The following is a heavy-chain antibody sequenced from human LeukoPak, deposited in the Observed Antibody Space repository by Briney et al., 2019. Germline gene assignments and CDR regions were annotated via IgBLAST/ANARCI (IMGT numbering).Heavy chain of an antibody. J-gene: IGHJ4*02. Sequence: LETLSLTCAVSGYSISSGYYWGWIRQTPGKGLEWIGSIYHSGYPYYNPSLKSRVTMSVDTSKNLFSLELTSVTAADTAVYYCARTQSSGIVGATTQFDYWGQGTLVTVSS. CDR3: ARTQSSGIVGATTQFDY. V-gene: IGHV4-38-2*01. CDR2: IYHSGYP. CDR1: GYSISSGYY. D-gene: IGHD1-26*01.